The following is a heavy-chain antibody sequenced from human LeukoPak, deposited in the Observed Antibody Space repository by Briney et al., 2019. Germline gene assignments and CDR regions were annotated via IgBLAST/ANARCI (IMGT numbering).Heavy chain of an antibody. V-gene: IGHV1-69*06. CDR3: ATDGDDLGSYFDY. CDR2: IIPIFGTA. J-gene: IGHJ4*02. CDR1: GGTFSSYA. D-gene: IGHD3-3*01. Sequence: SVKVSCKASGGTFSSYAISWVRQAPGQGLEWMGGIIPIFGTANYAQKFQGRVTITADRSTTTAYMELSSLRSDDTAVYYCATDGDDLGSYFDYWGQGTLVTVSS.